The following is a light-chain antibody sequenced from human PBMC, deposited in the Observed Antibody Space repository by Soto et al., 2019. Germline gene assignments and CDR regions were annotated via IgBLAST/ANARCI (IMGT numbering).Light chain of an antibody. J-gene: IGLJ2*01. CDR1: SSDVGGYNY. CDR3: SSYAGSNNLV. V-gene: IGLV2-8*01. Sequence: QSALTQPPSASGSPGQSVTTSCTGTSSDVGGYNYVSWYQQYPGKAPKLMIYDVNKRPSGVADCFSGSKSGNTASLTVSGLQAEDEADCYCSSYAGSNNLVFGGGTKLTVL. CDR2: DVN.